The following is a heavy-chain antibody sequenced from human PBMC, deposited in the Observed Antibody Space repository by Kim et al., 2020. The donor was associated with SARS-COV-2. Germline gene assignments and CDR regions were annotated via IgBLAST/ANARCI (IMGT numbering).Heavy chain of an antibody. V-gene: IGHV3-33*05. Sequence: GGSLRLSCAASGFTFSSYGMHWVRQAPGKGLEWVAVISYDGSNKYYADSVKGRFTISRDNSKNTLYLQMNSLRAEDTAVYYWAGDWVYYYGSGEAFDIWG. D-gene: IGHD3-10*01. J-gene: IGHJ3*02. CDR1: GFTFSSYG. CDR2: ISYDGSNK. CDR3: AGDWVYYYGSGEAFDI.